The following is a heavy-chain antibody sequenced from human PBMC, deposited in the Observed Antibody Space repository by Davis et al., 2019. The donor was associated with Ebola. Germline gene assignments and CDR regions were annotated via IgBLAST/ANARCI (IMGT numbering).Heavy chain of an antibody. CDR2: ATSSGGYT. CDR3: AKGGSGWPSDYSYGMGV. D-gene: IGHD6-19*01. Sequence: GGSLRPSCAPSGFTFSRYAMTCARQAPGNGLEWVAAATSSGGYTYYADSVKGRFTTSRDHSKNTLYLQMNGLGVDDTAVYYCAKGGSGWPSDYSYGMGVWGEGTTVTVSS. CDR1: GFTFSRYA. V-gene: IGHV3-23*01. J-gene: IGHJ6*04.